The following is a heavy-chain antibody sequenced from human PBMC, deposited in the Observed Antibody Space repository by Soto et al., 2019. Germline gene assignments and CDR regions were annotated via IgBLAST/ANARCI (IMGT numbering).Heavy chain of an antibody. CDR1: GFTFSHYP. J-gene: IGHJ4*02. V-gene: IGHV3-23*01. CDR2: ISAGGDRT. Sequence: EVQVSESGGGLVQPGGSLRLSCATSGFTFSHYPMNWVRQAPGKGLEWVSGISAGGDRTYYADSVKGRFTIFRDNSKNSVSLQMNSLRVEDTAVYYCARRVWGQGTLVTASS. CDR3: ARRV.